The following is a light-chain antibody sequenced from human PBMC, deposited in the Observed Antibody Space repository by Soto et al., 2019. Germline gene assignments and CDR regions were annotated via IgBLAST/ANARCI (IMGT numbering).Light chain of an antibody. CDR3: SSYTSSSTHV. J-gene: IGLJ1*01. V-gene: IGLV2-14*03. CDR2: DVS. CDR1: SSDVGAYNF. Sequence: QSALTQPASVSGSPGQSMTISCTGTSSDVGAYNFVSWYQQHPGKVRKLMIFDVSSRRSGVSDRFAGSRSGNTASLTISGLQAEDVGEYYCSSYTSSSTHVFGSGINLTVL.